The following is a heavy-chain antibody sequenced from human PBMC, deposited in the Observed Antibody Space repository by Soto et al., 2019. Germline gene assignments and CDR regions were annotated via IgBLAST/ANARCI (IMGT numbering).Heavy chain of an antibody. J-gene: IGHJ6*02. CDR1: VFTFISYS. CDR2: ISSSSSYI. Sequence: GWSLRLSCASSVFTFISYSMNWVRQAPGKGLEWVSSISSSSSYIYYADSVKGRFTISRDNAKNSLYLQMNSLRAEDTAVYYCASDPRPMDVWGQGTTVTVSS. CDR3: ASDPRPMDV. V-gene: IGHV3-21*01.